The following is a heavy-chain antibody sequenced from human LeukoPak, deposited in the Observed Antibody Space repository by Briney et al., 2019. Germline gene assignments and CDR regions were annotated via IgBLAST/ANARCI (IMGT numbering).Heavy chain of an antibody. V-gene: IGHV3-23*01. CDR2: ISGSGGST. CDR1: GFTFISYA. CDR3: TNGHYYDSSGYMWD. Sequence: GGSLRLSCAASGFTFISYAMSWVRQAPGKGLEWVSAISGSGGSTYYADSVKGRFTISRDNSKNTLYLQMNSLRAEDTAVYYCTNGHYYDSSGYMWDWGQGTLGTVSS. D-gene: IGHD3-22*01. J-gene: IGHJ4*02.